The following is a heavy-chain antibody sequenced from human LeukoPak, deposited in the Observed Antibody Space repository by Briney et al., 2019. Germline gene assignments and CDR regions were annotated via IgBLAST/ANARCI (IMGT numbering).Heavy chain of an antibody. CDR3: ARGHCSGGSCAGLYYYYGMDV. V-gene: IGHV4-39*07. CDR2: IYYSGST. Sequence: SETLSLTCTVSGGSISSSSYYWGWIRQPPGKGLEWIGSIYYSGSTYYNPSLKSRVTIPVDTSKNQFSLKLSSVTAADTAVYYCARGHCSGGSCAGLYYYYGMDVWGQGTTVTVSS. CDR1: GGSISSSSYY. D-gene: IGHD2-15*01. J-gene: IGHJ6*02.